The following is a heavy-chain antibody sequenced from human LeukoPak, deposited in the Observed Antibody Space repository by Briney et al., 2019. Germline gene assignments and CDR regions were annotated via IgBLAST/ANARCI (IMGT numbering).Heavy chain of an antibody. J-gene: IGHJ5*01. V-gene: IGHV1-2*02. CDR1: GYTFITFY. CDR2: INPNTGGT. D-gene: IGHD2-21*01. CDR3: ARGFCGGAKMCYKRFPDFGP. Sequence: ASVKVSCKSSGYTFITFYMHWLRQVPGQGPEWMGWINPNTGGTAYSQRFQGRITVFADTSTNTAYMQLTGLTSDDTAVYYCARGFCGGAKMCYKRFPDFGPWGQGTLVTVSS.